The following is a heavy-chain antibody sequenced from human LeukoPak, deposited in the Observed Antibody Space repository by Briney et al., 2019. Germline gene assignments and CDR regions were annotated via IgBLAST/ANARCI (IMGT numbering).Heavy chain of an antibody. CDR1: GGSFSGYY. J-gene: IGHJ6*03. D-gene: IGHD2-15*01. CDR2: ISHSVST. CDR3: ARGKGLGYCSGGSCYSGYYYYYMDV. Sequence: PSETLSLTCAVSGGSFSGYYWSWIRQPPGKGLEWMGGISHSVSTNYNPPLKSRVTISIDTAKNQFSMKLSSVTAADTAVYYCARGKGLGYCSGGSCYSGYYYYYMDVWGKGTTVTVSS. V-gene: IGHV4-34*01.